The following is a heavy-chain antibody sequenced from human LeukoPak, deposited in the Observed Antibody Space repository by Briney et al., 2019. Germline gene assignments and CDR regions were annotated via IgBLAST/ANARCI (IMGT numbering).Heavy chain of an antibody. V-gene: IGHV3-30*02. Sequence: PGGSLRLSCAASGFTFSSYGMHWVRQAPGKGLEWVAFIRYDGSNKYYADSVKGRFTISRDNSKNTLYLQMNSLRAEDTAVYYCAKEGVVGVVPWLYAFDIWGQGTMVTVSS. J-gene: IGHJ3*02. CDR3: AKEGVVGVVPWLYAFDI. CDR2: IRYDGSNK. CDR1: GFTFSSYG. D-gene: IGHD1-26*01.